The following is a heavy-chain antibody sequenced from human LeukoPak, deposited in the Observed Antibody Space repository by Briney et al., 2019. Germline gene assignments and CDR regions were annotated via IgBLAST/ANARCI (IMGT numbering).Heavy chain of an antibody. Sequence: PGGSLRLSCAASGFTFSSYAMSWVRQTPGKGLEWVSAISGGGGTTYYADSVEGRFTISRDNSKNTLFLQMNSLRAEDTAVYYCANRGTERAAWGFDPWGQGTLVTVSS. CDR1: GFTFSSYA. J-gene: IGHJ5*02. D-gene: IGHD2-8*02. CDR2: ISGGGGTT. CDR3: ANRGTERAAWGFDP. V-gene: IGHV3-23*01.